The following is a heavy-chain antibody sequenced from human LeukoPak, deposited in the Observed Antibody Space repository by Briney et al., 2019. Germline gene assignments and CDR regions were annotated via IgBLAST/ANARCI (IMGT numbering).Heavy chain of an antibody. CDR3: AKAYCGGDCYEDFQH. CDR2: ISGSGGST. D-gene: IGHD2-21*02. J-gene: IGHJ1*01. V-gene: IGHV3-23*01. CDR1: GFTFSSYA. Sequence: PGGSLRLSCAASGFTFSSYAMSWVRQAAGEGGEWVSAISGSGGSTYYADSVKGRFTISRDNSKTTLYLQMSRLRAEDTAVYYCAKAYCGGDCYEDFQHWGQGTLVTVSS.